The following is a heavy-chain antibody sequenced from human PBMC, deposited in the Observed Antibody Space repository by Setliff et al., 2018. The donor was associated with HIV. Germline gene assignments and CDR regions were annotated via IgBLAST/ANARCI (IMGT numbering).Heavy chain of an antibody. CDR3: ARLAQYLDYSDTTNAFDI. V-gene: IGHV5-51*01. J-gene: IGHJ3*02. CDR1: GYNFASHW. D-gene: IGHD3-22*01. Sequence: GESLKISCRGSGYNFASHWIAWVRQMPGKGLEWMGIVYPDDSDSRYSPSFQGQVTISVDKSINTAYLSWSTLKASDTAMYFCARLAQYLDYSDTTNAFDIWGQGTVVTVSS. CDR2: VYPDDSDS.